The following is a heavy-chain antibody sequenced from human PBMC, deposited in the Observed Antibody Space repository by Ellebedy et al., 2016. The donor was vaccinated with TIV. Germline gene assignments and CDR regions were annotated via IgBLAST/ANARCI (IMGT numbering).Heavy chain of an antibody. J-gene: IGHJ4*02. CDR2: ISAYNGNT. V-gene: IGHV1-18*01. D-gene: IGHD3-16*02. CDR1: GYTFTSYG. Sequence: AASVKVSCKASGYTFTSYGISWVRQAPGQGLEWMGWISAYNGNTNYAQKLQGRVTMTTDTSTSTAYMELSRLRSDDTAVYYCARDLISEELSLFAGCWGQGTLVTVSS. CDR3: ARDLISEELSLFAGC.